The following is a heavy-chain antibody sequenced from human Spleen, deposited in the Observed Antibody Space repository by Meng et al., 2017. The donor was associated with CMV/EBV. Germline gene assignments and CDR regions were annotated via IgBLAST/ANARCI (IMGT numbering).Heavy chain of an antibody. Sequence: SCKTSGYTFSSYAVYWVRQAPGQGLEWLGWISAYNGKINYGQKFQGRVTMTTDTSTSTAYMELRSLTADDTAMYYCASRLSTISDSWGQGTLVTVSS. V-gene: IGHV1-18*01. CDR3: ASRLSTISDS. D-gene: IGHD5/OR15-5a*01. J-gene: IGHJ4*02. CDR1: GYTFSSYA. CDR2: ISAYNGKI.